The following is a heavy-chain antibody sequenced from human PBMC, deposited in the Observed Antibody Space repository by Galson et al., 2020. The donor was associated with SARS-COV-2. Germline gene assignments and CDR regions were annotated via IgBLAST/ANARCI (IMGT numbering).Heavy chain of an antibody. J-gene: IGHJ6*03. CDR2: ISSSSSYT. CDR1: GFPFSDYY. V-gene: IGHV3-11*05. CDR3: AREKKLAPDYYMDV. Sequence: LSLTCAASGFPFSDYYMSWIRQAPGKGLEWVSYISSSSSYTNYADSVKGRFTISRDNAKNSLYLQMNSLRAEDTAVYYCAREKKLAPDYYMDVWGKGTTVTVSS.